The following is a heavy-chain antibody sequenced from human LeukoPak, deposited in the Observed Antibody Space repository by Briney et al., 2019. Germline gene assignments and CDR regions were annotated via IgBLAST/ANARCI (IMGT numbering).Heavy chain of an antibody. V-gene: IGHV3-23*01. Sequence: PGGSLRLSCAASGFTFSSNAMSWVRQAPGEGLEWVSAISASAGNTYYADSVKGRFTISRDNSKNTLYLQMDSLRAEDTAVYYCAKSSCSTTNCHGGCFDQWGQGTLVTVSS. D-gene: IGHD2-2*01. CDR2: ISASAGNT. CDR3: AKSSCSTTNCHGGCFDQ. CDR1: GFTFSSNA. J-gene: IGHJ4*02.